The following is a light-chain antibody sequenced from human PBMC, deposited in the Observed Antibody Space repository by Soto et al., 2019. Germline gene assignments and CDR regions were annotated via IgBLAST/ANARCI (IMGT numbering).Light chain of an antibody. V-gene: IGLV3-16*01. CDR1: VLPKKY. CDR3: LSADSSGTHVV. Sequence: SYELTQPPSVSVSLGQMARITCSGEVLPKKYAYWYQQKPGQFPVLVIYKDNERPSGIPERFSGSSSGTIVTLTISGVQAEDEAGYYCLSADSSGTHVVFGGGTKLTVL. CDR2: KDN. J-gene: IGLJ2*01.